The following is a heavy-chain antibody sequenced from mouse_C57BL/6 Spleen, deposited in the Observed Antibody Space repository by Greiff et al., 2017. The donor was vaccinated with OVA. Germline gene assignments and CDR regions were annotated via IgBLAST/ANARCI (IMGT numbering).Heavy chain of an antibody. CDR1: GYAFSSSW. J-gene: IGHJ3*01. CDR3: ACYYGSSYGFAY. Sequence: QVQLKESGPELVKPGASVKISCKASGYAFSSSWMNWVKQRPGKGLEWIGRIYPGDGDTNYNGKFKGKATLTADKSSSTAYMQLSSLTAEDTAVYYWACYYGSSYGFAYWGQGILVTVSA. CDR2: IYPGDGDT. V-gene: IGHV1-82*01. D-gene: IGHD1-1*01.